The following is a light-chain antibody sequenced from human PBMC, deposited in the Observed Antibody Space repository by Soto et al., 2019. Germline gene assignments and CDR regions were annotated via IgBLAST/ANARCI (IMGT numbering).Light chain of an antibody. CDR3: QQRSNWPPEVT. CDR2: RAS. V-gene: IGKV3D-20*02. Sequence: EIVLTQSPGTLSLSPGERATLSCRASQSVSSNYLAWYQQKPGQAPKVLIYRASSRATGIPDRFSGSGSGADFTLTISRLEPEDFAVYYCQQRSNWPPEVTFGQGTRLEIK. J-gene: IGKJ5*01. CDR1: QSVSSNY.